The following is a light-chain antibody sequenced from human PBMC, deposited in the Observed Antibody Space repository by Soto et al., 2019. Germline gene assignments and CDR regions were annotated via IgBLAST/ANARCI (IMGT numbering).Light chain of an antibody. CDR1: QSVSSQ. V-gene: IGKV3-11*01. J-gene: IGKJ5*01. Sequence: EIVLTQSPVTLSLSPGERATLSCRASQSVSSQLAWYQQKPGQAPRLLIYDASNRATGIPARFSGSGSGTDFTLTISSLEPEDFAVYYCQQRSNWPPITFGQGTRLEIK. CDR2: DAS. CDR3: QQRSNWPPIT.